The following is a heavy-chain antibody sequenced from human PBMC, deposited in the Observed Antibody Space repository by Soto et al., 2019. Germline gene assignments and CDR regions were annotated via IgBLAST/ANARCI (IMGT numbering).Heavy chain of an antibody. J-gene: IGHJ4*02. CDR3: ARFMKVIVPGGRRASEY. CDR2: ISSSGGTT. V-gene: IGHV3-23*01. Sequence: GGSLRLSCATSGFNFNNYAMSWVRQAPGERLEWVSFISSSGGTTYYADSVKGRFTISRDNSRNTVFLQMSTLGAADTAIYYCARFMKVIVPGGRRASEYWGQGTRVTGSS. D-gene: IGHD3-22*01. CDR1: GFNFNNYA.